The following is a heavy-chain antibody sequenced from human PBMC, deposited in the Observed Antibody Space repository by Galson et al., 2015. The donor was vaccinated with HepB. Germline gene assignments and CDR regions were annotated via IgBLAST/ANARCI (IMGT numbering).Heavy chain of an antibody. V-gene: IGHV1-69*04. J-gene: IGHJ4*02. CDR2: IIPILGIA. CDR3: ARGYDSSGSHVDY. CDR1: GGTFSSYA. Sequence: SVKVSCKASGGTFSSYAISWVRQAPGQGLEWMGRIIPILGIANYAQKFQGRVTITADKSTSTAYMELSSLRSEDTAVYYCARGYDSSGSHVDYWGQGTLVTVSS. D-gene: IGHD3-22*01.